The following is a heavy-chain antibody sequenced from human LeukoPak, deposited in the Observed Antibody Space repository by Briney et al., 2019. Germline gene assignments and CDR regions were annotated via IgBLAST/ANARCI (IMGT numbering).Heavy chain of an antibody. J-gene: IGHJ4*02. CDR3: ARGDYDSSGFFPN. CDR1: GFTFSNYA. CDR2: ISGSGGNT. Sequence: QPGGSLRLSCAASGFTFSNYAMSWVRQAPGKGLEWVSAISGSGGNTYYTDSVKGRFTISRDNSKNTLSLQMNSLRAEDTAVYYCARGDYDSSGFFPNWGQGTLVTVSS. V-gene: IGHV3-23*01. D-gene: IGHD3-22*01.